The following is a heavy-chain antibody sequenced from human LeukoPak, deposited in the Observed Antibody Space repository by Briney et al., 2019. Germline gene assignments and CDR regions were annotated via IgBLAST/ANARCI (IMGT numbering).Heavy chain of an antibody. CDR3: AKDRVHAYSYYFDY. CDR2: IRYDGSNK. V-gene: IGHV3-30*02. Sequence: GSLRLSCAASGFTFSSYGMHWVRQAPGKGLEWVAFIRYDGSNKYYADSVKGRFTISRDNSKNTLYLQMNSLRAEDTAVYYCAKDRVHAYSYYFDYWGQGTLVTVSS. D-gene: IGHD2-15*01. J-gene: IGHJ4*02. CDR1: GFTFSSYG.